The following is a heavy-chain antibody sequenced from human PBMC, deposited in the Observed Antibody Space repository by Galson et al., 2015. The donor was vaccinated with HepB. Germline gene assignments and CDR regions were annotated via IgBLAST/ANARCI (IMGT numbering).Heavy chain of an antibody. D-gene: IGHD3-22*01. V-gene: IGHV1-69*13. CDR1: GGTFNSHT. CDR2: IIPLFGTA. CDR3: AVSVVVVEHYCGMDV. J-gene: IGHJ6*02. Sequence: SVKVSCKASGGTFNSHTISWVRQAPGQGLEWMGEIIPLFGTAKYSQKFQGRVTITADETTSTAYMELSRLRSEDTAVYYCAVSVVVVEHYCGMDVWGQGTTVTVSS.